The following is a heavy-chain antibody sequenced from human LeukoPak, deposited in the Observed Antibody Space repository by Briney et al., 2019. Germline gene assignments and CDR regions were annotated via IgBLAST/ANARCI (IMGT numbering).Heavy chain of an antibody. V-gene: IGHV3-64*01. CDR3: AREGSVAAFGPRRPFDY. CDR1: GFSFSDYA. J-gene: IGHJ4*02. Sequence: GGSLRLSCAASGFSFSDYAMDWVRQAPGKGLEYVSAISSNGDSTNYANSVRGRFTISRDNSKNTLYLQMGSLRAEDMAVYYCAREGSVAAFGPRRPFDYWDQGTLVTVSS. CDR2: ISSNGDST. D-gene: IGHD6-13*01.